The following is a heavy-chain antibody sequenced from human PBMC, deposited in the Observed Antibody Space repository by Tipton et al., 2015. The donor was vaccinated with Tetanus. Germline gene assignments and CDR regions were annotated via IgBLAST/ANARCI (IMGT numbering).Heavy chain of an antibody. D-gene: IGHD6-13*01. J-gene: IGHJ4*02. Sequence: QSGAEVKKPGASVNLSCKASGYTFTSHYVHWVRQAPGQGLEWMGMVNPSGGYTRSAETFQGRVKMTSNISITTAYMELRDLRSDDTAVYYCARGNRGSSWYFWGQGTLVTVSS. CDR3: ARGNRGSSWYF. V-gene: IGHV1-46*01. CDR1: GYTFTSHY. CDR2: VNPSGGYT.